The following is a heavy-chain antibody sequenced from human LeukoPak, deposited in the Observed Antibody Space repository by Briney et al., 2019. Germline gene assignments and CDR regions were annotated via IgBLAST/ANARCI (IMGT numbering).Heavy chain of an antibody. CDR2: INPNSGGT. CDR1: GYTFTGYY. CDR3: ARDQFLYYYDSSGYYPTDY. D-gene: IGHD3-22*01. V-gene: IGHV1-2*02. Sequence: GASVKVSCKASGYTFTGYYMHWVRQAPGQGLEWMGWINPNSGGTNYAQKFQGRVTMTRDTSISTAYMELSRLRSDDTAVYYCARDQFLYYYDSSGYYPTDYWGQGTLVTVSS. J-gene: IGHJ4*02.